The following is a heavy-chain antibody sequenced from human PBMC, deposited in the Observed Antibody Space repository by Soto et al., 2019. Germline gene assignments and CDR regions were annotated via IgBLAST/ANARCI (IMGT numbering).Heavy chain of an antibody. Sequence: QVQLVQSGAEVKKPGASVTVSCKASGYPFTAYSVGWVRQAPGKGLEWMGWISAYSGDTYYAQRFQDRLPTTPDASTSTASMELRSLRSDDAAVYYCARPSGSYGDYAWSLKYWGQGTLVTVSS. CDR1: GYPFTAYS. V-gene: IGHV1-18*01. CDR3: ARPSGSYGDYAWSLKY. J-gene: IGHJ4*02. CDR2: ISAYSGDT. D-gene: IGHD4-17*01.